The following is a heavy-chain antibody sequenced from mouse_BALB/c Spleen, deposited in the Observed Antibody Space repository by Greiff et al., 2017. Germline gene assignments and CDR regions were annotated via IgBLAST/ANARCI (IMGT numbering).Heavy chain of an antibody. J-gene: IGHJ4*01. D-gene: IGHD2-2*01. CDR3: ARVYYGYDGYAMDY. Sequence: EVKLVESGGGLVQPGGSLKLSCAASGFTFSSYGMSWVRQTPDKRLELVATINSNGGSTYYPDSVKGRFTISRDNAKNTLYLQMSSLKSEDTAMYYCARVYYGYDGYAMDYWGQGTSVTVSS. CDR2: INSNGGST. CDR1: GFTFSSYG. V-gene: IGHV5-6-3*01.